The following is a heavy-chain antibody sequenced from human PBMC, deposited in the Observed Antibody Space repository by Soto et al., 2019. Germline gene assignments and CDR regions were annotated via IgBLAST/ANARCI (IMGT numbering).Heavy chain of an antibody. J-gene: IGHJ4*02. CDR1: GFSFSANS. V-gene: IGHV3-21*01. D-gene: IGHD3-9*01. Sequence: GGSLRLSCAVSGFSFSANSVNWVRQAPGKGLEWVSSFSRTSDSLYYADSVKGRFTISRDNAQKSVYLQMNNLRAEDTAIYYCARDLTDHIAFDYWGQGALVTVSS. CDR3: ARDLTDHIAFDY. CDR2: FSRTSDSL.